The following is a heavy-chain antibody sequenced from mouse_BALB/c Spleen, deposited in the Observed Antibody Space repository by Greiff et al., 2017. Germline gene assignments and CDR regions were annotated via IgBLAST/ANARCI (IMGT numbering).Heavy chain of an antibody. Sequence: VQLQQSGPELVKPGASVKISCKASGYTFTDYNMHWVKQSHGKSLEWIGYIYPYNGGTGYNQKFKSKATLTVDNSSSTAYMELRSLTSEDSAVYYCARERPRYWYFDVWGAGTTVTVSS. CDR3: ARERPRYWYFDV. J-gene: IGHJ1*01. V-gene: IGHV1S29*02. CDR2: IYPYNGGT. D-gene: IGHD1-2*01. CDR1: GYTFTDYN.